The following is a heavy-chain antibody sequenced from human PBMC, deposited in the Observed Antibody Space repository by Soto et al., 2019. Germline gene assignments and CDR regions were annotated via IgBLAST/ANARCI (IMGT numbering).Heavy chain of an antibody. V-gene: IGHV4-59*08. Sequence: QVQLQESGPGLVKPSETLSLTCTVSGGSISYYYWSWIRQSPGKGLEWIGYIYYSGNTNYNPSLKSRVHISVDTSKNQFSLKLSSVTAADTAVYYCARHPEGSTIYYYGMDVWGQGTTVTVSS. CDR2: IYYSGNT. CDR3: ARHPEGSTIYYYGMDV. D-gene: IGHD6-13*01. J-gene: IGHJ6*02. CDR1: GGSISYYY.